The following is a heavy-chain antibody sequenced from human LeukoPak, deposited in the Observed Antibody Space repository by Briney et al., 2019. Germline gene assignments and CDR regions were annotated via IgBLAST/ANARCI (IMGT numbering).Heavy chain of an antibody. J-gene: IGHJ4*02. V-gene: IGHV3-48*04. D-gene: IGHD1-26*01. Sequence: GGSLRLSCAASGFSFSGYSMHWVRQAPGKGLEWLSYISSSSSMIYYADSVKGRFTISRDNAKNSLYLQMNSLRAEDTAVYYCASNMYSENYNLYPFWGQGTLVTVSS. CDR2: ISSSSSMI. CDR1: GFSFSGYS. CDR3: ASNMYSENYNLYPF.